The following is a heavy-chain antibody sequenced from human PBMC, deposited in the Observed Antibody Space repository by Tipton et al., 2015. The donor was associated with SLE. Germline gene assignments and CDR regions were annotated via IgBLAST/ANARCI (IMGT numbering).Heavy chain of an antibody. CDR2: IDPSDSYT. J-gene: IGHJ6*02. CDR3: ARRGGEPRHYHSDGIDV. V-gene: IGHV5-10-1*01. Sequence: QLVQSGAEVKKPGESLRISCKGSGYSFTSYWISWVRQMPGKGLEWMGRIDPSDSYTNYSPSFQGHVTISANKSISTAYLQWSSLKASDTAMYYFARRGGEPRHYHSDGIDVWGHWTTVTVSS. CDR1: GYSFTSYW. D-gene: IGHD3-16*01.